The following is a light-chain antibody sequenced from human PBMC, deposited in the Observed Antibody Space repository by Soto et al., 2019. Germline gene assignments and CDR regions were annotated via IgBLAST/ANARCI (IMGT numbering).Light chain of an antibody. CDR1: QTVSSSY. CDR3: QKCGSSLWT. V-gene: IGKV3-20*01. CDR2: GAS. J-gene: IGKJ1*01. Sequence: ESVLTQSPGTLSLSPGERATLSCRASQTVSSSYLAWYQQKPGQAPRLLIYGASSRATGIPDRFTGSGSGTDFTLTISRLEPEDLAVYYCQKCGSSLWTFGQGTKVEIK.